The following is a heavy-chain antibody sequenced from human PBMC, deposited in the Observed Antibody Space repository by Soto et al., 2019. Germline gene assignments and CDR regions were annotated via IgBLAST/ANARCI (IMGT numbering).Heavy chain of an antibody. Sequence: EVQLVESGGGLVQPGGSLRLSCATSGFILSDCAMNWVRQAPGKGLEWVSYISSSSSVIDYADSVKGRFTVSRDNARNSLYRQMKSLRAEDTAVYYCAIDLGWGFSWSFYIDVWGQGTTVTVSS. D-gene: IGHD3-16*01. CDR3: AIDLGWGFSWSFYIDV. J-gene: IGHJ6*03. CDR2: ISSSSSVI. V-gene: IGHV3-48*01. CDR1: GFILSDCA.